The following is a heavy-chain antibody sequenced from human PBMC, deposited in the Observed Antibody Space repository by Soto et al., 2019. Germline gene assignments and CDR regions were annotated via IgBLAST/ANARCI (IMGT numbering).Heavy chain of an antibody. CDR1: GYTFTSYA. CDR3: AGDHFIRRDSNSSWFDP. CDR2: INAGNGNT. D-gene: IGHD6-6*01. J-gene: IGHJ5*02. V-gene: IGHV1-3*01. Sequence: QVQLVQSGAEVKKPGASVKASCKASGYTFTSYAMHWVRQAPGQRLEWMGWINAGNGNTKYSQKVQGRVTITGDTSASTAYMELSRLRSEDTAVYYCAGDHFIRRDSNSSWFDPWGQGTLVTVSS.